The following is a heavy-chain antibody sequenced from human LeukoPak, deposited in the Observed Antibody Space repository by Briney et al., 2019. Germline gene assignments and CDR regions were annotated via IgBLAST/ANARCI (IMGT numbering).Heavy chain of an antibody. CDR1: GFTFSSYW. J-gene: IGHJ4*02. D-gene: IGHD6-13*01. V-gene: IGHV3-7*04. CDR2: IKQDGSEK. Sequence: PGGSLRLSCAASGFTFSSYWVSWVRQAPGKGLEWVANIKQDGSEKYYVDSVKGRFTISRDNAKNSLYLQMNSLRAEDTAVYYCARDRGEVAAAEYYFDYWGQGTLVTVSS. CDR3: ARDRGEVAAAEYYFDY.